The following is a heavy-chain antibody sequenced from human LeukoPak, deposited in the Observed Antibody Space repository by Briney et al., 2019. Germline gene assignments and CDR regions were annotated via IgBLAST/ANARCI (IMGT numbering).Heavy chain of an antibody. V-gene: IGHV4-34*01. CDR2: INDSGST. J-gene: IGHJ5*02. Sequence: SETLSLTCAVDAGSFIGYYSSWIRQPPGNGLEWIGEINDSGSTNYNPSLKSRVTISVDTSKNQFSLKLSSVTAADTAVYYCARTPALRYFASNWFDPWGQGTLVTVSS. D-gene: IGHD3-9*01. CDR1: AGSFIGYY. CDR3: ARTPALRYFASNWFDP.